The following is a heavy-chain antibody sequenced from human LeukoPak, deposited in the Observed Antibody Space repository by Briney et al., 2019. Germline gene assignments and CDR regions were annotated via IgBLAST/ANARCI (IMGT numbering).Heavy chain of an antibody. D-gene: IGHD4-17*01. V-gene: IGHV1-2*04. Sequence: ASVKVSCKASGYIFTGYYMHWARQAPGQGLEWMGWINPNSGGTNYAQKFQGWVTMTRDTSISTAYMELSRLRSDDTAVYYCARGPATVIHDNWFDPWGQRTLVTVSS. CDR2: INPNSGGT. CDR1: GYIFTGYY. J-gene: IGHJ5*02. CDR3: ARGPATVIHDNWFDP.